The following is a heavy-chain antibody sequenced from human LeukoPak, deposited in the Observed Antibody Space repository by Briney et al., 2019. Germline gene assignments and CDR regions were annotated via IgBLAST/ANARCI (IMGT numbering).Heavy chain of an antibody. CDR3: TTLPEEFSPYDY. V-gene: IGHV3-15*01. Sequence: GGSLRLSCAAPGFTFSSYAMSWVRQAPGKGLEWVGRIKSKTDGGTTDYAAPVKGRFTISRDDSKNTLYLQMNSLKTEDTAVYYCTTLPEEFSPYDYWGQGTLVTVSS. J-gene: IGHJ4*02. CDR2: IKSKTDGGTT. CDR1: GFTFSSYA. D-gene: IGHD3-10*01.